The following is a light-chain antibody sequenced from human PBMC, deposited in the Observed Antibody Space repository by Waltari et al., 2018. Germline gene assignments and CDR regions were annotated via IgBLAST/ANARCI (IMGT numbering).Light chain of an antibody. V-gene: IGKV2-30*02. CDR3: MQGTHWPPIT. Sequence: DVVMTQSPLSLPVTLGQPASISCTSSQRLVHSDGSTYLTWFQQRPGQSPRRLIYKVSNRDSGVPDRCSGSGSGTDFTLKITRVEAEDVGVYYCMQGTHWPPITFGQGTRLEIK. CDR1: QRLVHSDGSTY. CDR2: KVS. J-gene: IGKJ5*01.